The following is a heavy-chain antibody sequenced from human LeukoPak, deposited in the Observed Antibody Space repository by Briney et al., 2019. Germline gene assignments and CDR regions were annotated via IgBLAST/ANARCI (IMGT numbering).Heavy chain of an antibody. CDR2: ISGSGGST. J-gene: IGHJ2*01. D-gene: IGHD3/OR15-3a*01. Sequence: GGSLRLSCAASGLTFSSYAMSWVRQAPGKGLEWVSSISGSGGSTYYADSEKGRFTISRDNSKNTLYLQMNSLRADDTAVYYCAKDWTGTKPFDLWGRGTLVTVSS. CDR3: AKDWTGTKPFDL. V-gene: IGHV3-23*01. CDR1: GLTFSSYA.